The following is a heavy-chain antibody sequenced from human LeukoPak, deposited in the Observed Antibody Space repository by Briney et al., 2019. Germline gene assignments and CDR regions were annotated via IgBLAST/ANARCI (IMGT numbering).Heavy chain of an antibody. CDR3: ARERSYGDYGGWVPTAHYYYYGMDV. V-gene: IGHV1-46*01. CDR2: INPSGGST. D-gene: IGHD4-17*01. CDR1: GYTFTSYY. Sequence: ASVKVSCKASGYTFTSYYMHWVRQAPRQGLEWMGIINPSGGSTSYAQKFQGRVTMTRDTSTSTVYMGLSSLRSEDTAVYYCARERSYGDYGGWVPTAHYYYYGMDVWGQGTTVTVSS. J-gene: IGHJ6*02.